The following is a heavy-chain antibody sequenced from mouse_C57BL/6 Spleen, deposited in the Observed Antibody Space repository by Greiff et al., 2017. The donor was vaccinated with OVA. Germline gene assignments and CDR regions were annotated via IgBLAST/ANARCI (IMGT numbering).Heavy chain of an antibody. CDR2: INPYNGGT. CDR3: ARSYGNSSFAY. V-gene: IGHV1-19*01. Sequence: SGPVLVKPGASVKMSCKASGYTFTDYYMNWVKQSHGKSLEWIGVINPYNGGTSYNQKFKGKATLTVDKSSSTAYMELNSLTSEDSAVYYCARSYGNSSFAYWGQGTLVTVSA. J-gene: IGHJ3*01. CDR1: GYTFTDYY. D-gene: IGHD2-10*02.